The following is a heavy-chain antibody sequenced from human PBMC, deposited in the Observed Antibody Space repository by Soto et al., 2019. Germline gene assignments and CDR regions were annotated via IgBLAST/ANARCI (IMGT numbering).Heavy chain of an antibody. V-gene: IGHV3-30-3*01. CDR2: ISYDGSNK. J-gene: IGHJ6*02. CDR3: ARDRVVVVPAAIIRIGYYYYGMDV. Sequence: WGSLRLSCAASGFTSSSYAMHWVRQAPCKWLEWVAVISYDGSNKYYADSVKGRFTISRDNSKNTLYLQMNSLRAEDTAVYYCARDRVVVVPAAIIRIGYYYYGMDVWGQGTTVTVSS. D-gene: IGHD2-2*02. CDR1: GFTSSSYA.